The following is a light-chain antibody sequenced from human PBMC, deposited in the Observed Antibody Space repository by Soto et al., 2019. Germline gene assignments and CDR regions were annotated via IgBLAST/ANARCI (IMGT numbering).Light chain of an antibody. CDR2: LGS. CDR3: MQALQTRHT. CDR1: QSLLHSNGYNY. V-gene: IGKV2-28*01. Sequence: DIVLTQSPLSLPVTPGEPASISCRSSQSLLHSNGYNYLNWFVQKPGQSPQLLIYLGSARAAVVPGRISGSGSGTDFALKISRVEADDVGVYYCMQALQTRHTFGGGTKVEIK. J-gene: IGKJ4*01.